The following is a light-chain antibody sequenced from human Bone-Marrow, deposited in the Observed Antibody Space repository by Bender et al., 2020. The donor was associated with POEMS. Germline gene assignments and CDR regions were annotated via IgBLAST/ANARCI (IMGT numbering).Light chain of an antibody. CDR1: ALTKQY. J-gene: IGLJ3*02. V-gene: IGLV3-21*02. CDR3: QVWHSSRDHLWV. CDR2: CDI. Sequence: SYELTQSPSVSVSPGQTARITCSGDALTKQYAHWYQQRPGQAPVVVINCDIDRPSGIPERFSGSNSGNTATLTITRVEAGDEADYFCQVWHSSRDHLWVFGGGTKLTVL.